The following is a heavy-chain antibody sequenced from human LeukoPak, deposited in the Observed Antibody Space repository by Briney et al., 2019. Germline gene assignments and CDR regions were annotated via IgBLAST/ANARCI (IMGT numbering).Heavy chain of an antibody. CDR2: IYTSGST. CDR3: ARDSSGSKALDY. CDR1: GYSISSGYY. J-gene: IGHJ4*02. V-gene: IGHV4-4*07. Sequence: PSETLSLTCTVSGYSISSGYYWGWIRQPAGKGLEWIGRIYTSGSTNYNPSLKSRVTMSVDTSKNQFSLKLSSVTAADTAVYYCARDSSGSKALDYWGQGTLVTVSS. D-gene: IGHD3-22*01.